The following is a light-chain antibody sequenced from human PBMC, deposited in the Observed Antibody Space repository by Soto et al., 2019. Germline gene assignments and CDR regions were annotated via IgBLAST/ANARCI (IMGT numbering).Light chain of an antibody. CDR1: QSVSSN. J-gene: IGKJ4*01. CDR2: DAS. CDR3: QQYVSSPPT. Sequence: EIVMTQSPATLSVSPGERATLSCRASQSVSSNLAWHQQKPGQAPRILMYDASTRATGIPARFSGSGSGTEFTLTISSLQSEDFAVYYCQQYVSSPPTFGGGTKVDIK. V-gene: IGKV3-15*01.